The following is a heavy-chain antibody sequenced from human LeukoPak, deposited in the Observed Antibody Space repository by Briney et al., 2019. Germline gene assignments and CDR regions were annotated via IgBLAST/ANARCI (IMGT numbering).Heavy chain of an antibody. D-gene: IGHD6-13*01. CDR1: GGSISNYY. V-gene: IGHV4-59*12. Sequence: SETLSLTCSVSGGSISNYYWSWIRQPPGKGLEWIGSMYYSGSTNYNPSLKSRATISEDTSKKQFSLKLSSVTAADTAVYYCARDRSNISQQLVHLYFDYWGQGTLVTVSS. J-gene: IGHJ4*02. CDR3: ARDRSNISQQLVHLYFDY. CDR2: MYYSGST.